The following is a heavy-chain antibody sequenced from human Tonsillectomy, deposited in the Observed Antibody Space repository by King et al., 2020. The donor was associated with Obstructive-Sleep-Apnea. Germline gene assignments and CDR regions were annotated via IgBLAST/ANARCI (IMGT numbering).Heavy chain of an antibody. CDR1: GGSISSSSYY. J-gene: IGHJ5*02. Sequence: QLQESGPGLVKPSETLSLTCTVSGGSISSSSYYWGWIRQPPGKGLEWSGRIYYSGSTYYTPSLKSRVTISVDTSKNQFSLKLSSVTAADTAVYYCARVLLGLAVATDWFDPWCQGTLVTVSS. CDR3: ARVLLGLAVATDWFDP. V-gene: IGHV4-39*07. D-gene: IGHD6-19*01. CDR2: IYYSGST.